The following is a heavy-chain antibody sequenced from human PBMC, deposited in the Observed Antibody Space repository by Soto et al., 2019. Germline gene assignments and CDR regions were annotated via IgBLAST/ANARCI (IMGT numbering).Heavy chain of an antibody. V-gene: IGHV3-23*01. D-gene: IGHD3-22*01. Sequence: GGSLRLSCAASGFTFSSYAMSWVRHAPGKGLEWVAAISGSDGSTYYADSVKGRFTISGDNSKNTLYLQMNSLRAEDTAVYYCASRGPYYYDSSGPGHWGQGTLVTVSS. CDR2: ISGSDGST. J-gene: IGHJ4*02. CDR3: ASRGPYYYDSSGPGH. CDR1: GFTFSSYA.